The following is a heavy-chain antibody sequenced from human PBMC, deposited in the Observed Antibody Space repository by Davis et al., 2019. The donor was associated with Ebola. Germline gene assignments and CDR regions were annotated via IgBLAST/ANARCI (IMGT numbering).Heavy chain of an antibody. CDR2: IYTSGST. D-gene: IGHD6-19*01. Sequence: PSETLSLTCTVSGGSISSYYWSWIRQPAGKGLEWIGRIYTSGSTNYNPSLKSRVTMSVDTSKNQFSLKLSSVTAADTAVYYCARDGNDSSGWYNWFDPWGQGTLVTVSS. V-gene: IGHV4-4*07. J-gene: IGHJ5*02. CDR3: ARDGNDSSGWYNWFDP. CDR1: GGSISSYY.